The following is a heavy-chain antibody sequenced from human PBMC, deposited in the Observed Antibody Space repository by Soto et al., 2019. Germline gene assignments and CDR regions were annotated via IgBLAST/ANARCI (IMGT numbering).Heavy chain of an antibody. D-gene: IGHD3-3*02. Sequence: EVQLVESGGGLVQPGGSLRLSCAASGFTFNNFWMYWVRQTPEKGLVWVSGINSDGTTTIYADSVKGRFTISRDNAKNTLYLQMNSLTVEDTAIYYWVRGIRWGQGTLVTVSS. CDR2: INSDGTTT. CDR3: VRGIR. V-gene: IGHV3-74*01. CDR1: GFTFNNFW. J-gene: IGHJ4*02.